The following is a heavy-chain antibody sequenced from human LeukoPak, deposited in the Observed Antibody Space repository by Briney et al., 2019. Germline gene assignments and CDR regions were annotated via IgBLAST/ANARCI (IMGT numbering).Heavy chain of an antibody. V-gene: IGHV5-51*03. Sequence: GESLKISSKGSGYSFARYWIGWVRQMPGKGLEWMGIIYPGDSDARYSPSFQGQVTISADKSISTAYLQWSSLKASDTAMYYCARGWPGYSSGWYRHWGQGTLVTVSS. CDR1: GYSFARYW. J-gene: IGHJ4*02. D-gene: IGHD6-19*01. CDR2: IYPGDSDA. CDR3: ARGWPGYSSGWYRH.